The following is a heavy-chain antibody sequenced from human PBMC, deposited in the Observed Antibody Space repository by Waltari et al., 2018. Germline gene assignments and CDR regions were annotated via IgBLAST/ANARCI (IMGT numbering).Heavy chain of an antibody. CDR3: ASGLGYMDY. CDR2: IWYDGSNK. J-gene: IGHJ4*02. V-gene: IGHV3-33*01. Sequence: QVQLVESGGGVVQPGRSLRLSCAASGRTFSSYGMHWVRQAPGKGLEWVAVIWYDGSNKYYADSVKGRFTISRDNSKNTLYLQMNSLRAEDTAVYYCASGLGYMDYWGQGTLVTVSS. CDR1: GRTFSSYG. D-gene: IGHD1-1*01.